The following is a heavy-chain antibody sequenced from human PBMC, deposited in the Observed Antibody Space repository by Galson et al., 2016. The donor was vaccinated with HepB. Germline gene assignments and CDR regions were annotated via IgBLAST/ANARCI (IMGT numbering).Heavy chain of an antibody. Sequence: SLRLSCAASGFNFRACGMHWLRQAPGRGLEWVALIWYDGNKTYYADSVKGRFTISRDNSKNILYLQVNSLRAEDTAIYYCAKERGFYASRSFASYDFWGQGTLVTVSS. J-gene: IGHJ4*02. D-gene: IGHD3-10*01. CDR3: AKERGFYASRSFASYDF. CDR2: IWYDGNKT. V-gene: IGHV3-33*06. CDR1: GFNFRACG.